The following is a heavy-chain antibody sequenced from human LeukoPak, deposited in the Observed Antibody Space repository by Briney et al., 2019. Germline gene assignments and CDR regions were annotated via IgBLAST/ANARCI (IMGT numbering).Heavy chain of an antibody. D-gene: IGHD5-24*01. J-gene: IGHJ4*02. Sequence: GGSLRLSCAASGFTFSSYGMHWVRQAPGKGLEWVAVIWYDGSNKYYADSVKGRFTISRDNSKNTLYLQMNSLRAEDTAVYYCARIRDGYNYFDYWGQGTLVTVSS. CDR1: GFTFSSYG. V-gene: IGHV3-33*01. CDR2: IWYDGSNK. CDR3: ARIRDGYNYFDY.